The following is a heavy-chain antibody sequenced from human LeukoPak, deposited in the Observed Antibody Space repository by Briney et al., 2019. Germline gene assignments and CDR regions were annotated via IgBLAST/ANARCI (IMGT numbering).Heavy chain of an antibody. CDR2: MNPNSGNT. V-gene: IGHV1-8*03. Sequence: GASVKVSCKASGYTFTSYDINWVRQATGQGLEWMGWMNPNSGNTGYAQKFQGRVTITRNTSISTAYMGLSSLRSEDTAVYYCARAYYESSAYRHAVYFDYWGQGTLVTVPS. J-gene: IGHJ4*02. D-gene: IGHD3-22*01. CDR1: GYTFTSYD. CDR3: ARAYYESSAYRHAVYFDY.